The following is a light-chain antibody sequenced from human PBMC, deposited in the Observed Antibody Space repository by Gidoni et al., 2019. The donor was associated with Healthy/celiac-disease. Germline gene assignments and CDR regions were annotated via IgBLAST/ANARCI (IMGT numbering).Light chain of an antibody. CDR2: GAS. CDR3: QQYNNWPPWT. Sequence: DIVMTHSPATLSVSPGERATLSCRASQSVSRNLAWYQQKPGQAPRLRIYGASTSATGIPARFSGSGSGTEFTLTISSLQSEDFAVYYCQQYNNWPPWTFGQGTKVEIK. V-gene: IGKV3-15*01. J-gene: IGKJ1*01. CDR1: QSVSRN.